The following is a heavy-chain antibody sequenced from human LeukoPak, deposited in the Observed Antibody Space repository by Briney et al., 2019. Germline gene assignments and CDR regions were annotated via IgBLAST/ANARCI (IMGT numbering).Heavy chain of an antibody. CDR1: GYTLSELS. CDR2: FDPEDDER. V-gene: IGHV1-24*01. CDR3: ATELRSGYFDY. J-gene: IGHJ4*02. Sequence: ASVKVSCKVSGYTLSELSMHWVRQAPRKGLEWMGGFDPEDDERVYAQKFQGRVTMTEDTSTDTAYMELSSLRSEDTAIYYCATELRSGYFDYWGQGTLVAVSS. D-gene: IGHD3-22*01.